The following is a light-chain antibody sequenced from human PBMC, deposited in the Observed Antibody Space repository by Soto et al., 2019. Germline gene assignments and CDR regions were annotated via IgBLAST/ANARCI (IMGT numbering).Light chain of an antibody. V-gene: IGLV2-11*01. CDR3: CSFAGRYDVL. CDR1: STDVGGYNY. Sequence: QSVLTQPRSVSGSPGQSVTISCTGTSTDVGGYNYVSWYQQYPGKAPKLMIYDVIKRPSGVPDRFSGSKSGNTASLTISGLQAEDEADYYCCSFAGRYDVLFGGGTKLTVL. CDR2: DVI. J-gene: IGLJ2*01.